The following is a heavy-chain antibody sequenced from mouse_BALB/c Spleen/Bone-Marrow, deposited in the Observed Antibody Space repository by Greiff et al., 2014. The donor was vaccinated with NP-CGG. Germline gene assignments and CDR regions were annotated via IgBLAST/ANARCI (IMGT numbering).Heavy chain of an antibody. J-gene: IGHJ4*01. Sequence: DVMLVESGGGLVQPGGSLRLSCATSGFTFTDYYMSWVRQPPGKALEWLGFISTKANGYTTEYSASVKGRFTISRDNSQSLFYHQMNTLRAEDSATYYGARGDYYAIDYWGQGTLVTVSA. CDR1: GFTFTDYY. V-gene: IGHV7-3*02. CDR3: ARGDYYAIDY. CDR2: ISTKANGYTT.